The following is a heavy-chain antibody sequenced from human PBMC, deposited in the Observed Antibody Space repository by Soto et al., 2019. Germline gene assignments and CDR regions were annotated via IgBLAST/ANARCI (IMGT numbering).Heavy chain of an antibody. D-gene: IGHD4-17*01. CDR3: ARRRSDAFDI. V-gene: IGHV3-21*04. CDR2: ISSSSSHK. CDR1: GFTFNYFT. J-gene: IGHJ3*02. Sequence: ESGGGLVKPGESLRLSCAASGFTFNYFTMNWVRQAPGKGLEWVASISSSSSHKYSADSVRGRFTFSRDNANNSLYLQMNSLRVEDTAVYYCARRRSDAFDIWGQGTLVTVSS.